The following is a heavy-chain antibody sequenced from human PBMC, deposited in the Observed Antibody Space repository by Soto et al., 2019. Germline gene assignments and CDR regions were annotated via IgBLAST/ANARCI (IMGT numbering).Heavy chain of an antibody. CDR1: GFTLTSYA. Sequence: GGSLRLSCAASGFTLTSYAMNWVRQAPGRGLEWVSAISGSGGSTNYADSVKGRFTISRDDSKNTLYLQMNSLRAEDTAVYYCATDHSGMDVWGQGTTVTVSS. CDR2: ISGSGGST. V-gene: IGHV3-23*01. CDR3: ATDHSGMDV. J-gene: IGHJ6*02.